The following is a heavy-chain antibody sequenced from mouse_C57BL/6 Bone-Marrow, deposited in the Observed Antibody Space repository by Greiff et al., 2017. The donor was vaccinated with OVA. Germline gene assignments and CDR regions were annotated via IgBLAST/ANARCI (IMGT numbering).Heavy chain of an antibody. V-gene: IGHV5-6*01. J-gene: IGHJ2*01. Sequence: EVQLVESGGDLVKPGGSLKLSCAASGFTFSSYGMSWVRQTPDKRLEWVATISSGGSYTYYPDSVKGRFTISRDNAKNTLYLQMSSLKSEDTAMYYCARHRRRPLDYWGQGTTLTVSS. CDR3: ARHRRRPLDY. D-gene: IGHD1-2*01. CDR1: GFTFSSYG. CDR2: ISSGGSYT.